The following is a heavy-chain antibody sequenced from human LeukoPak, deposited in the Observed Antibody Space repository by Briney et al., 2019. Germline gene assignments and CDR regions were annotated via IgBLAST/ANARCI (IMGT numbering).Heavy chain of an antibody. CDR2: IYYSGST. CDR1: GGSISSSSYY. V-gene: IGHV4-39*01. D-gene: IGHD5-12*01. CDR3: GVATLYYYRMDG. J-gene: IGHJ6*04. Sequence: PSETLSLTCTVSGGSISSSSYYWSWIRQPSGKGLEWIGSIYYSGSTYYNPSLESRVTISVDTSENQFSLKLVSVPAADAAVYYCGVATLYYYRMDGWGKGTTVTVSS.